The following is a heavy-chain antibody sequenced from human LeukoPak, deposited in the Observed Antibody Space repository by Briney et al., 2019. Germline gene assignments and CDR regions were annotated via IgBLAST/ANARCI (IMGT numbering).Heavy chain of an antibody. V-gene: IGHV4-59*12. CDR1: GGSISSYY. D-gene: IGHD6-19*01. CDR2: IYYSGGT. J-gene: IGHJ6*02. CDR3: ARDSGSGWFQGVMDV. Sequence: SETLSLTCTVSGGSISSYYWSWIRQPPGRGLEWIGYIYYSGGTNYNPSLKSRVTISLDTSKNQFSLKLSSVTAADTAVYYCARDSGSGWFQGVMDVWGQGTTVTVSS.